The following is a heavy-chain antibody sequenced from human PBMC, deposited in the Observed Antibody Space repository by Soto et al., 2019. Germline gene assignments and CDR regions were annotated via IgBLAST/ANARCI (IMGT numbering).Heavy chain of an antibody. CDR3: VKEALAGDMDL. Sequence: PGGSLRLSCAASGFTFSTYAVIWVRQAPGQGLEWVSAISGSGGSTYYLDSVKGRFTISRDNSKNTLSLQMNSLRVEDTAVYYCVKEALAGDMDLWGQGTTVTVSS. V-gene: IGHV3-23*01. CDR1: GFTFSTYA. J-gene: IGHJ6*02. CDR2: ISGSGGST. D-gene: IGHD3-16*01.